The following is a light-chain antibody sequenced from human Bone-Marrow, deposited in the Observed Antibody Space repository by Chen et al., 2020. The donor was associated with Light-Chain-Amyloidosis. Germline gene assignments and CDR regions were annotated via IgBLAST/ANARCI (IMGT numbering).Light chain of an antibody. CDR3: MRALQTPLT. CDR2: LGS. Sequence: DIVMTQSPLSLPVTPGEPASISCRSSQSLLHSTGYNFFNWYLQKPGQSPQLLIYLGSNRASGVPDRFSGSGSGTDFTLEISGVEAEDVGVYYCMRALQTPLTFGGGTRVEIK. CDR1: QSLLHSTGYNF. J-gene: IGKJ4*01. V-gene: IGKV2-28*01.